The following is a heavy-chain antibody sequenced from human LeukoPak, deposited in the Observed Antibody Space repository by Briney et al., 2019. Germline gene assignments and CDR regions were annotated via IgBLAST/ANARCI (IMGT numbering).Heavy chain of an antibody. J-gene: IGHJ4*02. V-gene: IGHV3-30*04. CDR2: ISYDGSNK. CDR3: ASRSYFDY. Sequence: GGSLGLSCAASGFTFSSYAMHWVRQAPGKGLEWVAVISYDGSNKYYADSVKGRFTISRDNSKNTLYLQMNSLRAEDTAVYYCASRSYFDYWGQGTLVTVSS. D-gene: IGHD1-14*01. CDR1: GFTFSSYA.